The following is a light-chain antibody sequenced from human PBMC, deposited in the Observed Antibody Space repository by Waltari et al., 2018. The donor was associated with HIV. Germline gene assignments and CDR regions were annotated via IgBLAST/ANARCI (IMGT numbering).Light chain of an antibody. Sequence: GSSSNIGSNYVYWYQQLPGTAPKLLFYRNNQRPSGVPDRFSGSKSGTSASLAISGLRSEDEADYYCATWDDSLNVVFGGGTKLTVL. CDR3: ATWDDSLNVV. V-gene: IGLV1-47*01. CDR1: SSNIGSNY. J-gene: IGLJ3*02. CDR2: RNN.